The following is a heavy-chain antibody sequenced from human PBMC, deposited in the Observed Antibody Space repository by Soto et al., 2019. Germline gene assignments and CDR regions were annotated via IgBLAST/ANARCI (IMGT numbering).Heavy chain of an antibody. CDR3: VRPYHDASGRSAFDI. CDR1: GGTFSHYA. D-gene: IGHD3-22*01. V-gene: IGHV1-69*01. Sequence: QVQLLQSGAEVKKPGSSVKVSCRDSGGTFSHYATHWLRQAPGQGLEWMGGIIPTFGTADYAQNFQGRVTITADDFTNTCYLELSRMRSEDTAVYVCVRPYHDASGRSAFDIWGQGTMVTVSS. CDR2: IIPTFGTA. J-gene: IGHJ3*02.